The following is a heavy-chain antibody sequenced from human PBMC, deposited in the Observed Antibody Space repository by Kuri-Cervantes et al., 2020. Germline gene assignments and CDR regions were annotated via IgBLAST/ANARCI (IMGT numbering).Heavy chain of an antibody. J-gene: IGHJ6*02. V-gene: IGHV1-2*02. CDR3: ARGGEKYYYDSSGPPRNGMDV. D-gene: IGHD3-22*01. Sequence: GGSLRLSCKASGYTFTGYYMHWVRQAPGQGLEWMGWINPNSGGTNYAQKFQGRVTMTRDTSISTDYMELSRLRSDDTAVYYLARGGEKYYYDSSGPPRNGMDVWGRGTTVTVSS. CDR2: INPNSGGT. CDR1: GYTFTGYY.